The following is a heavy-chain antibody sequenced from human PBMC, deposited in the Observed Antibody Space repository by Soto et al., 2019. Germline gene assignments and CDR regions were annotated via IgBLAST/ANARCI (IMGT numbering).Heavy chain of an antibody. Sequence: SLRLSCAASGFTFRNHGMHWVRQAPGKGLEWVAVIWYDGSDEYYADSVKGRFTISRDNSKNTLSLQMNSLTAEDTAVYYCARDIASRRFDYWGQGTVVTVYS. V-gene: IGHV3-33*01. CDR2: IWYDGSDE. J-gene: IGHJ4*02. CDR1: GFTFRNHG. D-gene: IGHD6-6*01. CDR3: ARDIASRRFDY.